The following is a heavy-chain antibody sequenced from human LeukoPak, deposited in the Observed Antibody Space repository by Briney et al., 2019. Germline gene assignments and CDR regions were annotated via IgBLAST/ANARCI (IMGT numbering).Heavy chain of an antibody. V-gene: IGHV4-59*01. CDR1: GGSISSYY. CDR2: IYYSGST. CDR3: ARGKPDNLTADP. D-gene: IGHD3-9*01. J-gene: IGHJ5*02. Sequence: PSETLPLTCTVSGGSISSYYWSWIRQPPGKGLEWIGYIYYSGSTNYNPSRKSRVTISVDTSKNQFSLKLSSVTAADTAVYYCARGKPDNLTADPWGQGTLDTVSS.